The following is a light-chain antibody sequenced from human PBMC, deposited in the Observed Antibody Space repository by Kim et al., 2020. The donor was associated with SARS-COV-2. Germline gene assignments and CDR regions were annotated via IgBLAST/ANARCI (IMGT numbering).Light chain of an antibody. CDR3: QQYEIFPVA. CDR1: QNIDTW. Sequence: SASVGDRVTITCRAGQNIDTWLAWYQQKPGRAPSLLISKASILESGVPSRFSGSGFGTEFILTISSLQPDDVATYFCQQYEIFPVAFGQGTKLEI. V-gene: IGKV1-5*03. J-gene: IGKJ2*01. CDR2: KAS.